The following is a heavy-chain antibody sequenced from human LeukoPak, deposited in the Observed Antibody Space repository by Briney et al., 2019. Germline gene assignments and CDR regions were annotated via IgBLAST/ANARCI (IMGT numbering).Heavy chain of an antibody. CDR1: GFTFSSYG. Sequence: GGSLRLSCATSGFTFSSYGMHWVRQAPGKGLEWVAVIWYDGSKKYYADSVKGRFTISRDDSKNMLYLQMNSLRAEDTAVYYCVRDGGAGFDYWGQGTLVTVSS. CDR3: VRDGGAGFDY. J-gene: IGHJ4*02. CDR2: IWYDGSKK. D-gene: IGHD6-19*01. V-gene: IGHV3-33*01.